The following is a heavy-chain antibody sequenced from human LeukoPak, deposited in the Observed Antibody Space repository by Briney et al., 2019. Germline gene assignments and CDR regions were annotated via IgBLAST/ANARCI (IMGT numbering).Heavy chain of an antibody. CDR3: AKDLLSVRYNYYGSGSYYREAGYYFDY. V-gene: IGHV3-30-3*01. J-gene: IGHJ4*02. CDR1: GFTFSSYA. Sequence: PGGSLRLSCAASGFTFSSYAMHWVRQAPGKGLEWVAVISYDGSNKYYADSVKGRFTISRDNSKNTLYLQMNSLRAEDTAVYYCAKDLLSVRYNYYGSGSYYREAGYYFDYWGQGTLVTVSS. D-gene: IGHD3-10*01. CDR2: ISYDGSNK.